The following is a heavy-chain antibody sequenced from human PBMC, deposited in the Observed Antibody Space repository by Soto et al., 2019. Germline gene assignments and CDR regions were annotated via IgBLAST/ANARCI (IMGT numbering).Heavy chain of an antibody. Sequence: ASVEVSCRASGYTFTSYGISWVRQAPGQGLEWMGWISAYNGNTNYAQKLQGRVTMTTDTSTSTAYMELRSLRSDDTAVYYCARDRPYSSSGLFSDYWGQGTLVTVSS. D-gene: IGHD6-13*01. CDR3: ARDRPYSSSGLFSDY. V-gene: IGHV1-18*01. CDR2: ISAYNGNT. CDR1: GYTFTSYG. J-gene: IGHJ4*02.